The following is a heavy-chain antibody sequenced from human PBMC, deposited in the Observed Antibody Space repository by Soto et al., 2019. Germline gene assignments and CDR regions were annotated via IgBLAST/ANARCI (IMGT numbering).Heavy chain of an antibody. CDR2: ISGSGGST. CDR1: GFTFSSYA. V-gene: IGHV3-23*01. D-gene: IGHD6-6*01. Sequence: GGSLRLSCAASGFTFSSYAMSWVRQAPGKGLEWVSAISGSGGSTYYADSVKGRFTISRDNSKNTLYLQMNSLRVEDTAVYYCAKDEAWYSSSSVPYGMDVWGQGTTVTVSS. J-gene: IGHJ6*02. CDR3: AKDEAWYSSSSVPYGMDV.